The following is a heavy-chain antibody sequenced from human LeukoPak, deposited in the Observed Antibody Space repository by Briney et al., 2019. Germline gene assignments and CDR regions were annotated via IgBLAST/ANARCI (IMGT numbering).Heavy chain of an antibody. V-gene: IGHV6-1*01. J-gene: IGHJ6*02. CDR2: TYYRSKWYN. Sequence: SQTLSLTCAISGDSVSSNRAAWNWIRQSRSRGLEWLGRTYYRSKWYNDYAVSVKSRITINPDTSKNQFSLQLNSVTPEDTAVYYCARDPGLLGTYYYYGMDVWGQGTTVTVSS. CDR1: GDSVSSNRAA. D-gene: IGHD1-26*01. CDR3: ARDPGLLGTYYYYGMDV.